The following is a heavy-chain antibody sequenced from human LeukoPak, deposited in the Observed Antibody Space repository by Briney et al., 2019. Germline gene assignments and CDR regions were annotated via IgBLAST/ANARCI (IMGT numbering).Heavy chain of an antibody. V-gene: IGHV3-30*03. CDR3: ATDYYDSSGIPGDAFDI. CDR2: ISYDGSNK. Sequence: PGRSLRLSCAASGFTFSSYGMHWVRQAPGKGLEWVAVISYDGSNKYYADSVKGRFTIPRDNSKNTLYLQMNSLRAEDTAVYYCATDYYDSSGIPGDAFDIWGQGTMVTVSS. J-gene: IGHJ3*02. CDR1: GFTFSSYG. D-gene: IGHD3-22*01.